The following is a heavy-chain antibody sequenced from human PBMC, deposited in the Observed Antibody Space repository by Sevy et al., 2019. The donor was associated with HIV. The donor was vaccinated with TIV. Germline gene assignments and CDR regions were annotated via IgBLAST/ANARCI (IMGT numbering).Heavy chain of an antibody. Sequence: ASVKVSCKASGFTFTSSAVQWVRQARGQRLEWIGWIVVGSGKTNYAQKFQERATITRDMSTSTAYMELSSLRSEDTAVYYCAADLGQQCCLDHYYYYGMDVWGQGTTVTVSS. J-gene: IGHJ6*02. CDR3: AADLGQQCCLDHYYYYGMDV. D-gene: IGHD6-19*01. CDR2: IVVGSGKT. CDR1: GFTFTSSA. V-gene: IGHV1-58*01.